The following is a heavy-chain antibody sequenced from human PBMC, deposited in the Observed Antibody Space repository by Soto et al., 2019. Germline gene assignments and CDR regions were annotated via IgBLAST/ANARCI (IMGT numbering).Heavy chain of an antibody. CDR2: ISSSSTNK. D-gene: IGHD5-18*01. V-gene: IGHV3-48*01. CDR3: AKGTAMGSYYYYGMDV. Sequence: TGGSLRLSCAASGFTFSSYSMNWVRQAPGKGLEWVSFISSSSTNKYYADSVKGRFTISRDNSKNTLYLQMNSLRAEDTAVYYCAKGTAMGSYYYYGMDVWGQGTTVTVSS. CDR1: GFTFSSYS. J-gene: IGHJ6*02.